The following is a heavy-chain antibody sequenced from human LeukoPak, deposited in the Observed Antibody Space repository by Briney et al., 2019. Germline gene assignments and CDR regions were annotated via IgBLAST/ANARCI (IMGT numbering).Heavy chain of an antibody. Sequence: ASVKVSCKASGYTFTSYYMHWVRQSPGQGLEWMGIINPSGGSTSYAQKFQGRVTMTRDTSTSTVYMELSSLRSEDTAVYYCARDQGYSYGFDTFDIWGQGTMVTVSS. J-gene: IGHJ3*02. D-gene: IGHD5-18*01. CDR3: ARDQGYSYGFDTFDI. CDR1: GYTFTSYY. CDR2: INPSGGST. V-gene: IGHV1-46*01.